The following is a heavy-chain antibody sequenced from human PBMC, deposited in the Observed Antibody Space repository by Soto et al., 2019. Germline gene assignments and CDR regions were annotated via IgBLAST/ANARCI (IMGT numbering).Heavy chain of an antibody. CDR3: ARDLVVVAATSDAFDI. D-gene: IGHD2-15*01. V-gene: IGHV1-2*02. CDR1: GYTFTGYY. Sequence: ASVKVSCKASGYTFTGYYMHWVRQAPGQGLEWMGWINPNSGGTNYAQKFQGRVTMTRDTSISTAYMELSRLRSDDTAVYYCARDLVVVAATSDAFDIWGQAKTVTVSS. J-gene: IGHJ3*02. CDR2: INPNSGGT.